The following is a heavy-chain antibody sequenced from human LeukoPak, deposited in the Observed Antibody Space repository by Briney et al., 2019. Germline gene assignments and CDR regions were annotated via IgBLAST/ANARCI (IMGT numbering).Heavy chain of an antibody. CDR2: ISTTSSTI. J-gene: IGHJ4*02. V-gene: IGHV3-48*01. CDR1: RFTFSSYS. Sequence: GGSLRLSCAASRFTFSSYSMNWVRQAPGKGLGWVSYISTTSSTIYYADSVKGRFTISRDNAKNSLYLQMNSLRAEDTAVYYCAREGYYYGSGSPYCFDRWGQGTLVTVSS. D-gene: IGHD3-10*01. CDR3: AREGYYYGSGSPYCFDR.